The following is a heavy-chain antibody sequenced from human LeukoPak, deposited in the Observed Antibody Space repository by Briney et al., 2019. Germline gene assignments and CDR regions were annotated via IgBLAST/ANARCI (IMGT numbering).Heavy chain of an antibody. CDR1: GGSISSSSYY. CDR2: IYYSGST. J-gene: IGHJ5*02. V-gene: IGHV4-39*01. D-gene: IGHD3-10*01. CDR3: ARVLLWFGEPRNWFDP. Sequence: SETLSLTCTVSGGSISSSSYYWGWIRQPPGKGREWNGSIYYSGSTYYNPSLKSRVTISVDTSKNQFSLKLSSVTAADTAVYYCARVLLWFGEPRNWFDPWGQGTLVTVSS.